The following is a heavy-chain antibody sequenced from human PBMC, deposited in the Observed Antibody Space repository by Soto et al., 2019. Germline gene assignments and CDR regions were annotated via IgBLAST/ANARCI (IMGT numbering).Heavy chain of an antibody. CDR2: ISSSGNLI. D-gene: IGHD3-22*01. J-gene: IGHJ4*02. Sequence: QVQLVESGGGLVKPGGSLRLSCAASGFTFSDKYMSWIRQAPGKGLEWVSLISSSGNLIYYADSVKGRFTISGNNAKNSLYLQMNSLRAEDTAVYYCARDLGYYDSSGYFDYWGQGTLVTVSS. V-gene: IGHV3-11*01. CDR3: ARDLGYYDSSGYFDY. CDR1: GFTFSDKY.